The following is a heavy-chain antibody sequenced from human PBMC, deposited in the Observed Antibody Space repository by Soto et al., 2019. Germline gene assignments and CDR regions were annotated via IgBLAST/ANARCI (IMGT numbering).Heavy chain of an antibody. CDR3: ASRSLDYGDYYMDV. V-gene: IGHV1-18*01. D-gene: IGHD4-17*01. CDR1: GYTFTSYG. CDR2: ISAYNGNT. J-gene: IGHJ6*03. Sequence: ASVKVSCKASGYTFTSYGISWVRQAPGQGLEWMGWISAYNGNTNYAQKLQGRVTMTTDTSTSTAYVELRSLRSDDTAVYYCASRSLDYGDYYMDVWGKGTTVTVSS.